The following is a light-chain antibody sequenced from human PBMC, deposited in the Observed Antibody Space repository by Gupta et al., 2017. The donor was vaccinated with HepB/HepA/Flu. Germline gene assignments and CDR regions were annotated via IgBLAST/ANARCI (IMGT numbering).Light chain of an antibody. CDR3: QQYDIDWT. Sequence: DTQMTQSPSTLSASVGDRVTITCRASQTISTWLAWYEQRPGIAPKLLIYKASRLESGVPSRFSGSGSGTEFTLTISSRQPDDFANYYGQQYDIDWTFGQGTKVEVE. CDR2: KAS. V-gene: IGKV1-5*03. CDR1: QTISTW. J-gene: IGKJ1*01.